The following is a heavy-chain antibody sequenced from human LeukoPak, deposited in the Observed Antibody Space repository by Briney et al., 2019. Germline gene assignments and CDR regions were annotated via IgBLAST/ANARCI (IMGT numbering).Heavy chain of an antibody. CDR3: ARGRRWDSSGYYPRPLDY. CDR2: INHSGST. J-gene: IGHJ4*02. V-gene: IGHV4-34*01. D-gene: IGHD3-22*01. Sequence: SETLSLTCAVYGASFSGYYWSWIRQPPGKGLEWIGEINHSGSTNYNPSLKSRVTISVDTSKNQFSLKLSSVTAADTAVYYCARGRRWDSSGYYPRPLDYWGQGTLVTVSS. CDR1: GASFSGYY.